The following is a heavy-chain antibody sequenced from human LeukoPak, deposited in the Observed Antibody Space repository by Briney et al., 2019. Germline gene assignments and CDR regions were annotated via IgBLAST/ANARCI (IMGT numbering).Heavy chain of an antibody. CDR2: IIPIFGTA. V-gene: IGHV1-69*05. J-gene: IGHJ6*03. CDR1: GGTFSSYA. Sequence: SVKVSCKASGGTFSSYAISWVRQAPGQGLEWMGGIIPIFGTANYAQKFQGRVTITTDESTSTAYMELSSLRSEDTAVYYCARARPVVYDILTGSYYYMDVWGKGTTVTVS. CDR3: ARARPVVYDILTGSYYYMDV. D-gene: IGHD3-9*01.